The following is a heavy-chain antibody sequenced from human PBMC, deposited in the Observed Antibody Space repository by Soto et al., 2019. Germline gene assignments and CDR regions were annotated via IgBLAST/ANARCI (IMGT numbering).Heavy chain of an antibody. V-gene: IGHV3-33*01. CDR1: GFTFSSYG. CDR2: IWYDGSNK. Sequence: GGSLRLSCAASGFTFSSYGMHWVRQAPGKGLEWVAVIWYDGSNKYYADSVKGRFTISRDNSKNTLYLQMNSLRAEDTAVYYCARDGGSGGLDAFDIWGQGTMVTVSS. D-gene: IGHD2-15*01. J-gene: IGHJ3*02. CDR3: ARDGGSGGLDAFDI.